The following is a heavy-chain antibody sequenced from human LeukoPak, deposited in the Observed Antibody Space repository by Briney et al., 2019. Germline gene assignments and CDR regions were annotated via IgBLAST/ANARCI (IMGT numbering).Heavy chain of an antibody. Sequence: QTGGSLRLSCAASGFTFRNYAIHWVRQAPGKGLEWVAFIQYDGSNQFYADSVKGRFTISRDNSRSTVYLQMNSLRADDTAVYYCAKDEERLLVGSDLDSWGQGTLVTVSS. J-gene: IGHJ4*02. CDR1: GFTFRNYA. D-gene: IGHD1-1*01. V-gene: IGHV3-30*02. CDR2: IQYDGSNQ. CDR3: AKDEERLLVGSDLDS.